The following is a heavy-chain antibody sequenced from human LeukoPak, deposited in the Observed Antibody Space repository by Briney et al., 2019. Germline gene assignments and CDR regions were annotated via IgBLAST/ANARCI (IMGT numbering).Heavy chain of an antibody. D-gene: IGHD1-20*01. Sequence: SVKVSCKASGGTFSSYAISWVRRAPGQGLEWMGIINPSGGSTSYAQKFQGRVTITADESTSTAYMELSSLRSEDTAVYYCARALHNWNYYCMDVWGKGTTVTVSS. CDR2: INPSGGST. CDR3: ARALHNWNYYCMDV. V-gene: IGHV1-69*11. CDR1: GGTFSSYA. J-gene: IGHJ6*03.